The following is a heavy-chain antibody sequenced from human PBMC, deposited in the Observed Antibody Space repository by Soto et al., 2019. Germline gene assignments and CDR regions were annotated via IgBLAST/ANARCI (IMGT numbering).Heavy chain of an antibody. Sequence: SVKVSCKASGFTFTSPAMQWVRQARGQRLEWIGWIVVGSGNTNYAQKFQERVTITRDMSTSTAYMELSSLRSEDTAVYYCAADLNYDILTGYYSWQSFDYWGQGTLVTVSS. CDR1: GFTFTSPA. J-gene: IGHJ4*02. CDR2: IVVGSGNT. D-gene: IGHD3-9*01. V-gene: IGHV1-58*02. CDR3: AADLNYDILTGYYSWQSFDY.